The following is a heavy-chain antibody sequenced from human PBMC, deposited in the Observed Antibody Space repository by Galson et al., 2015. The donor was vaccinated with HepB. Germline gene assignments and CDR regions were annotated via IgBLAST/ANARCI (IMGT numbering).Heavy chain of an antibody. V-gene: IGHV3-30-3*02. Sequence: SLRLSCAASGFTFSSYAMHWVRQAPGKGLEWVAVVSYDGSNKYYADSVKGRFTISRDNSKNTLYLQMNSLRAEDTAVYFCAKIPRPTEYYFDYWGQGTLVTVSS. CDR2: VSYDGSNK. J-gene: IGHJ4*02. CDR3: AKIPRPTEYYFDY. CDR1: GFTFSSYA.